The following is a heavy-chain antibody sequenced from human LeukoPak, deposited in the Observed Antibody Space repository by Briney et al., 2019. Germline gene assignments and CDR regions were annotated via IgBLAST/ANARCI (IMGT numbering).Heavy chain of an antibody. CDR1: GFTFSSYA. J-gene: IGHJ4*02. Sequence: GGSLRLSCAASGFTFSSYAMSWVRQAPGKGLEWVSAISGSGGSTYYADSVKGRFTISRDNSKNTLYLQMNSLRAEDTAVYYRAKIVLLWFGEFRGQGTLVTVSS. CDR3: AKIVLLWFGEF. D-gene: IGHD3-10*01. V-gene: IGHV3-23*01. CDR2: ISGSGGST.